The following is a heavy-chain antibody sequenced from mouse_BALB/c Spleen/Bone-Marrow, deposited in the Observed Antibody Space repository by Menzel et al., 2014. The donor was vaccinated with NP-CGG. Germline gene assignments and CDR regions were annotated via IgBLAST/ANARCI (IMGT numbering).Heavy chain of an antibody. V-gene: IGHV1-77*01. CDR2: IDPGRGSP. CDR3: ARDGNYAAMDY. CDR1: GYTFXDYV. J-gene: IGHJ4*01. D-gene: IGHD2-1*01. Sequence: QVQLQQPGPELVKPGASVKMSCKASGYTFXDYVITWVKRRTGQGLEWIGEIDPGRGSPFYNEKFKAKATLTADKSANTAYMQLSSLTSEDSAVYFCARDGNYAAMDYWGQGTSGTGSS.